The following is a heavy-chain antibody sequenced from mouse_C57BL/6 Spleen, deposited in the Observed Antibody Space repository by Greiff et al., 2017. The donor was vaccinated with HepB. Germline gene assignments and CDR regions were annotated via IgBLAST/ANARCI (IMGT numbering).Heavy chain of an antibody. Sequence: VNVVESGPGLVAPSQSLSITCTVSGFSLTSYAISWVRQPPGKGLEWLGVIWTGGGTNYNSALKSRLSISKDNSKSQVFLKMNSLQTDDTARYYCARNDLYYSNSWFAYWGQGTLVTVSA. CDR1: GFSLTSYA. CDR2: IWTGGGT. J-gene: IGHJ3*01. V-gene: IGHV2-9-1*01. CDR3: ARNDLYYSNSWFAY. D-gene: IGHD2-5*01.